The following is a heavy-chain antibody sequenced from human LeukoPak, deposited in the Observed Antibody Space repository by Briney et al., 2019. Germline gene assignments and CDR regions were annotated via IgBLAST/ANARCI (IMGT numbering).Heavy chain of an antibody. J-gene: IGHJ4*02. V-gene: IGHV1-2*02. CDR2: INPNSGGT. CDR3: ARDHSSSWYFDC. Sequence: ASVKVSCKASGYTFTGYYMHWVRQAPGQGLEWMGWINPNSGGTNYAQRFQGRVTMTTDTSIGTAYMELTRLRSDDTAVYYCARDHSSSWYFDCWGQGTLATVSS. D-gene: IGHD6-13*01. CDR1: GYTFTGYY.